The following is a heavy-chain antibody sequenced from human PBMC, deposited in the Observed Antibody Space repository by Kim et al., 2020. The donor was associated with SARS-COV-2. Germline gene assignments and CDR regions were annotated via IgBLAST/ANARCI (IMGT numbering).Heavy chain of an antibody. J-gene: IGHJ4*02. Sequence: VKGRVTISRDNAKNSLYLQMNSLRAEDTAVYYCARDSVGIAAAGLIPFDYWGQGTLVTVSS. V-gene: IGHV3-21*01. D-gene: IGHD6-13*01. CDR3: ARDSVGIAAAGLIPFDY.